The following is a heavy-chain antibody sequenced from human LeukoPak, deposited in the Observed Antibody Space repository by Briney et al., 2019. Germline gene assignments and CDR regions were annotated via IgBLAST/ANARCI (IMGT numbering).Heavy chain of an antibody. CDR1: GLTFSSYW. CDR2: IDGDGSST. D-gene: IGHD5-12*01. CDR3: ARGYSGYFYY. V-gene: IGHV3-74*01. Sequence: GESLRLSCAASGLTFSSYWMQWVRQAPGKGLVWVSRIDGDGSSTNYADSVKGRFTISRDNAKNTLYLQMNSLRAEDTAVYYCARGYSGYFYYWGQGTLVTVPS. J-gene: IGHJ4*02.